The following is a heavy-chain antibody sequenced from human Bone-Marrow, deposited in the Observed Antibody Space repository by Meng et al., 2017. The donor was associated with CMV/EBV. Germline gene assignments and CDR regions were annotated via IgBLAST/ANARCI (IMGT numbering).Heavy chain of an antibody. D-gene: IGHD3-22*01. CDR2: IYHSGST. CDR3: ASSLDTDYYDSSGWFVFQH. V-gene: IGHV4-59*01. CDR1: GGSISSYN. J-gene: IGHJ1*01. Sequence: SETLSLTGTVSGGSISSYNWNWIRQPPGKGLEWIGYIYHSGSTNYNPSLKTRVTISVDTSKNQFSLKLSFGTAADTAVYYCASSLDTDYYDSSGWFVFQHWGQGTLVTVSS.